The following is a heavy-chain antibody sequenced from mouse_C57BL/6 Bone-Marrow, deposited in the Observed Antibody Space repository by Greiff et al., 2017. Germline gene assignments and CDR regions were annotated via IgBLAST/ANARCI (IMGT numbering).Heavy chain of an antibody. V-gene: IGHV1-72*01. CDR1: GYTFTSYW. Sequence: QVQLQQPGAELVKPGASVKLSCKASGYTFTSYWMHWVKQRPGRGLEWIGRIDPNRGTKYNEKFKSKATLTVDKPSSTAYMQLSSLTSEDSAVYYCARERGYWGQGTTLTVSS. CDR3: ARERGY. J-gene: IGHJ2*01. CDR2: IDPNRGT.